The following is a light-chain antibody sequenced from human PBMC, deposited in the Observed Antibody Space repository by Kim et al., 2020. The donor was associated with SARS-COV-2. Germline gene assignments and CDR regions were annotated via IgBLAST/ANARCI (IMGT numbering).Light chain of an antibody. CDR3: QQYGSSSIT. CDR2: DAS. Sequence: EIPLTQSPATLSLSPGDRATLSCRASQTVSSNYLAWYQQKAGQAPRLLIYDASTRAAGVPDRFSGSGSGTDFTLTITKLEPEDFAVYYCQQYGSSSITFGQGTRLEIK. CDR1: QTVSSNY. J-gene: IGKJ5*01. V-gene: IGKV3-20*01.